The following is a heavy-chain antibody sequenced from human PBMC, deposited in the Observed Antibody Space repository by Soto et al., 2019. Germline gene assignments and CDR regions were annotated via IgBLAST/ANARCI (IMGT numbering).Heavy chain of an antibody. CDR1: GGSLSSYY. CDR2: IYYSGST. Sequence: QVQLQESGPGLVKPSETLSLTCTVSGGSLSSYYWSWIRQPPGKGLEWIGYIYYSGSTNYNHSLKSRVTISVDTSKNQFSLKLSSVTAADTAVYYCARRGYSSTIDYWGQGTLVTVSS. CDR3: ARRGYSSTIDY. D-gene: IGHD6-13*01. V-gene: IGHV4-59*08. J-gene: IGHJ4*02.